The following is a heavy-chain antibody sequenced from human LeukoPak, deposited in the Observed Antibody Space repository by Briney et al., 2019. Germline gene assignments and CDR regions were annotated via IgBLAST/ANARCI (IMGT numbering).Heavy chain of an antibody. D-gene: IGHD3-10*01. CDR2: IKQDGSEK. Sequence: GGSLRLSCAASGFTFSSYWMSWVRQAPGKGLEWVANIKQDGSEKYYVDSVKGRFTISRDNAKNSLYLQMNSLRAEDTAVYYCARGESDYYGSAGDYWGQGTLVTVSS. CDR1: GFTFSSYW. CDR3: ARGESDYYGSAGDY. J-gene: IGHJ4*02. V-gene: IGHV3-7*03.